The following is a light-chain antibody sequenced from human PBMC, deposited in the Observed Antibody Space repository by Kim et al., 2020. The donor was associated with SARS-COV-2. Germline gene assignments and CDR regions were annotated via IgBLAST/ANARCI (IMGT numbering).Light chain of an antibody. Sequence: QSALTQPASMSGSPGQSITISCTGTSSDVGGYNYVSWYQQHPGKAPKLMIYDVSKRPSGVSNRFSGSKSGNTASLTISGLQAEDEADYYCSSYTSSSTFGVFGTGTKVTVL. J-gene: IGLJ1*01. CDR1: SSDVGGYNY. CDR3: SSYTSSSTFGV. V-gene: IGLV2-14*01. CDR2: DVS.